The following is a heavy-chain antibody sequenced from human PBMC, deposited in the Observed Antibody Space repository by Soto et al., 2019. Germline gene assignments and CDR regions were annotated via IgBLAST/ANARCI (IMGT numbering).Heavy chain of an antibody. CDR2: MNPKRGNT. D-gene: IGHD6-13*01. J-gene: IGHJ6*02. V-gene: IGHV1-8*01. Sequence: ASVKVSCKASGYTFTSYDINWVRQATGKGLEWMGWMNPKRGNTGYAQKFQGRVTMTRNTSRSTAYMELSSLRSEDTAVYYCARLAYDYSSSWLGTSYYAMDVWGQGTTVTVSS. CDR3: ARLAYDYSSSWLGTSYYAMDV. CDR1: GYTFTSYD.